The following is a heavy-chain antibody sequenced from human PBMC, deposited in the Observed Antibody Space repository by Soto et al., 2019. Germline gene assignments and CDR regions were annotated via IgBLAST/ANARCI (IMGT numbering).Heavy chain of an antibody. CDR3: ARAIYGNVLMVYDPYNWFDP. CDR2: ISAYNGNT. CDR1: GYTFTSYG. V-gene: IGHV1-18*01. D-gene: IGHD2-8*01. Sequence: EASVKVSCKASGYTFTSYGISWVRQAPGQGLEWMGWISAYNGNTNYAQKLQGRVTMTTDTSTSTAYMELRSLRSDDTAVYYCARAIYGNVLMVYDPYNWFDPWGQGTLVTVSS. J-gene: IGHJ5*02.